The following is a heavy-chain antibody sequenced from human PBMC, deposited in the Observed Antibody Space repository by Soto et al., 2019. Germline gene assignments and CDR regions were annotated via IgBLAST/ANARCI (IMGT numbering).Heavy chain of an antibody. V-gene: IGHV4-31*11. CDR2: IYYSGST. Sequence: SETLSLTCAVYGGSFSGYYWSWIRQHPGEGLEWIGYIYYSGSTYYNPSLRSRVTISVDTSKNQFSLKLSSVTAADTAVYYCARGPTTFFWFDPWGQGTLVTVSS. D-gene: IGHD3-16*01. CDR1: GGSFSGYY. J-gene: IGHJ5*02. CDR3: ARGPTTFFWFDP.